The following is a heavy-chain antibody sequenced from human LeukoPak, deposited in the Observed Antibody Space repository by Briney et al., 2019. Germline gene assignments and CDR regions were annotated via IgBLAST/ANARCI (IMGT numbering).Heavy chain of an antibody. CDR2: IIPIFGTA. J-gene: IGHJ4*02. Sequence: VASVKVSCKASGGTFSSYAISWVRQAPGQGLEWMGGIIPIFGTANYAQKFQGRVTITADRSTSTAYMELSSLRSEDTAVYYCARVRCSSTSCRDHFDYWGQGTLVTVSS. V-gene: IGHV1-69*06. CDR1: GGTFSSYA. D-gene: IGHD2-2*01. CDR3: ARVRCSSTSCRDHFDY.